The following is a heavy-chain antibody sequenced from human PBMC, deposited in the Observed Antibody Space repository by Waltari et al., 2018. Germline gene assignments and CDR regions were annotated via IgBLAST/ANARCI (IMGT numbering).Heavy chain of an antibody. CDR2: IYHSGST. CDR1: GYSISSGYY. J-gene: IGHJ4*02. CDR3: ASSLIVGATDY. D-gene: IGHD1-26*01. Sequence: QVQLQESGPGLVKPSETLSLTCTVSGYSISSGYYWGWIRQPPGKGLEWIGSIYHSGSTTYNPSLKSRVTISVDTSKNQFSLKLSSVTAADTAVYYCASSLIVGATDYWGQGTLVTVSS. V-gene: IGHV4-38-2*02.